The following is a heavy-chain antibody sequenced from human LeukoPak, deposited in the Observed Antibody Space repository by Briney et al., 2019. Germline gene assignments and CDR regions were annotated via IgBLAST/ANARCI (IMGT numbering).Heavy chain of an antibody. V-gene: IGHV3-23*01. CDR1: GFTFSSYA. Sequence: GGSLRLSCAASGFTFSSYAMSWVRQAPGKGLEWVSAISGSGGSTYYADSVKGRFTISRDNADNSLYLHMNSLRAEDTAVYYCLRAMIYWGQGTLVTVSS. CDR2: ISGSGGST. CDR3: LRAMIY. D-gene: IGHD3-16*01. J-gene: IGHJ4*02.